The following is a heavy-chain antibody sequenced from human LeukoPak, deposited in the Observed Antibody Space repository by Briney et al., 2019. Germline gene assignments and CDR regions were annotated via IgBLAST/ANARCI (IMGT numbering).Heavy chain of an antibody. CDR1: GFTFSSYA. Sequence: GGSLRLSCAASGFTFSSYAMHWVRQAPGKGLEWVAVISYDGSNKYYADSVKGRFTISRDNSKNTLYLQMNSLRAEDTAVYYCARVVREQLVPYFDYWGQGTLVTVSS. D-gene: IGHD6-6*01. CDR2: ISYDGSNK. J-gene: IGHJ4*02. V-gene: IGHV3-30-3*01. CDR3: ARVVREQLVPYFDY.